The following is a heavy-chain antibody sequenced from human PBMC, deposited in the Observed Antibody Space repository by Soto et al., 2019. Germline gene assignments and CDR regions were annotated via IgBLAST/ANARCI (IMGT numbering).Heavy chain of an antibody. V-gene: IGHV4-30-4*01. CDR1: GGSMSENDYY. D-gene: IGHD3-10*02. CDR2: IYDTWTT. CDR3: ARGIVRGGFDI. J-gene: IGHJ3*02. Sequence: QVQLQEAGPGLVRPSQTLSLTCTVAGGSMSENDYYWSWLRQSPGPVLQWIGYIYDTWTTSYSPSRKSRVTMSADTSRNQFSLKLTSVTAADTALYFCARGIVRGGFDIWGQGTLVTVSS.